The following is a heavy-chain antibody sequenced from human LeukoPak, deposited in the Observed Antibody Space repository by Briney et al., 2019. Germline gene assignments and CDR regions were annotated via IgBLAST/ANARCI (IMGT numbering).Heavy chain of an antibody. CDR2: IRNDGSNE. CDR3: ATGSCSATSCSRYLDY. D-gene: IGHD2-2*03. Sequence: PGGSLRLSCAASGFTFSNYGMRWVRQAPGKGLEWVAFIRNDGSNEDYADSVKGRFTVSRDNSQNTQYLQMNSLRPEDTALYYCATGSCSATSCSRYLDYWGQGTLVTVSS. J-gene: IGHJ4*02. V-gene: IGHV3-30*02. CDR1: GFTFSNYG.